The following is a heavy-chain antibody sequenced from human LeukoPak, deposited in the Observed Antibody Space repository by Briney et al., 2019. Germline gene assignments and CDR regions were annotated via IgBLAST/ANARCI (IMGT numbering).Heavy chain of an antibody. D-gene: IGHD3-3*01. CDR1: GGSTRTYY. CDR3: LRGSSYYVI. Sequence: SETLSLTCTVSGGSTRTYYWSWIRQPPGKGLEWIGNVYYSGNTNYNPSLKSRVTISVDTSKNQFSLKLDSVTAADTAMYYCLRGSSYYVIWGQGTLVTVSS. J-gene: IGHJ4*02. CDR2: VYYSGNT. V-gene: IGHV4-59*01.